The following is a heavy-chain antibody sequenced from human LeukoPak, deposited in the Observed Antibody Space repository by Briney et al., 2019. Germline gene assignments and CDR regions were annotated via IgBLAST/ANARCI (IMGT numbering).Heavy chain of an antibody. D-gene: IGHD2-15*01. CDR1: GYTFTSYW. Sequence: PGESLKISCKGSGYTFTSYWIGWVRQMAGKGLEWMGFIYPGDSDTRYTPSFQGQVSSSAVKSISTAYLEWNSLKASDTAIYYCARRYTIGYCIGDSCYVHWGQGTLVTVSS. J-gene: IGHJ4*02. CDR3: ARRYTIGYCIGDSCYVH. CDR2: IYPGDSDT. V-gene: IGHV5-51*01.